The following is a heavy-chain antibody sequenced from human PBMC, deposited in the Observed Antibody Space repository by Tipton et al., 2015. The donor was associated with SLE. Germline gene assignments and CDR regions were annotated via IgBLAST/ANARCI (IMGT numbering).Heavy chain of an antibody. V-gene: IGHV4-61*09. Sequence: TLSLTCTVSGGSISNNSYYWSWIRQPAGKGLEWIGHIYTGGTTNHNPSLRSRVTISVDMSKNQFSLRLTSVTAADTALYYCATERIGGSPFDYWGQGTLVTVSS. CDR2: IYTGGTT. J-gene: IGHJ4*02. D-gene: IGHD3-16*01. CDR1: GGSISNNSYY. CDR3: ATERIGGSPFDY.